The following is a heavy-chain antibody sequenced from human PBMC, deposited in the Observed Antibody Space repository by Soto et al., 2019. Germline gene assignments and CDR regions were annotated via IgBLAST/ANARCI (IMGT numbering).Heavy chain of an antibody. V-gene: IGHV4-59*01. CDR1: GGSISSNY. CDR3: ARYRREAVAGYTLDN. CDR2: VYNSGST. D-gene: IGHD6-13*01. J-gene: IGHJ4*02. Sequence: SETLSLTCTVSGGSISSNYWTWIRQPPGKGLEWIGYVYNSGSTNYNPSLKSRVTISEDTSKSQFSLKVNSTTAADTAVYYCARYRREAVAGYTLDNWGQGILVTVSS.